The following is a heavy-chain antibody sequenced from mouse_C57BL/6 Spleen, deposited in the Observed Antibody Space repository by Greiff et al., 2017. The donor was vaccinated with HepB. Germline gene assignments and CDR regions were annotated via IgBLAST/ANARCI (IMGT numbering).Heavy chain of an antibody. J-gene: IGHJ2*01. V-gene: IGHV5-4*03. D-gene: IGHD3-2*02. Sequence: EVKLMESGGGLVKPGGSLKLSCAASGFTFSSYAMSWVRQTPEKRLEWVATISDGGSYTYYPDNVKGRFTISRDNAKNNLYLQMSHLKSEDTAMYYCARGERLGTFDYWGQGTTLTVSS. CDR2: ISDGGSYT. CDR1: GFTFSSYA. CDR3: ARGERLGTFDY.